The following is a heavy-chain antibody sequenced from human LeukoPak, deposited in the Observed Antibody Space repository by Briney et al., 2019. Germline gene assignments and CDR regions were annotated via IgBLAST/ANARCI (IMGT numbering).Heavy chain of an antibody. Sequence: ASVKVSCKASGGTFSSYAISWVRQAPGQGLEWMGGIIPIFGTANYAQKFQGRVTITADESTSTAYMELSSLRSEDTAVYYCAREEVTHGSYLRWGQGTLVTVSS. CDR2: IIPIFGTA. CDR3: AREEVTHGSYLR. J-gene: IGHJ4*02. V-gene: IGHV1-69*13. CDR1: GGTFSSYA. D-gene: IGHD1-26*01.